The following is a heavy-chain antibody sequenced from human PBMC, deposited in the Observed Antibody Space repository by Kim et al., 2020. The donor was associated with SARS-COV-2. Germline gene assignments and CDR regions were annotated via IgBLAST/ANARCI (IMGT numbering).Heavy chain of an antibody. CDR2: ISGSSSYI. Sequence: GGSLRLSCAASGFTFSSYSMNWVRQAPGKGLEWVSSISGSSSYIYYADSVKGRFTISRDNAKNSLYLQMNSLRAEDTAVYYCARDTIPSYYDILTGYYSSWGQGTLVTVSS. V-gene: IGHV3-21*01. CDR1: GFTFSSYS. J-gene: IGHJ4*02. CDR3: ARDTIPSYYDILTGYYSS. D-gene: IGHD3-9*01.